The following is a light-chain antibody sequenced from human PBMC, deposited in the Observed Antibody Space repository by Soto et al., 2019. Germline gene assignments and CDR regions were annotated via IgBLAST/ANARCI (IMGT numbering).Light chain of an antibody. CDR1: ISNIGAGYD. CDR3: QSYDSSLSGYV. CDR2: ANN. V-gene: IGLV1-40*01. Sequence: QSVLSPPPSVSGAPGQRFTISCTGSISNIGAGYDVHWYQQLPGTATKLLIYANNIRPSGVPGRFYGSKSGTSASLAITGLQAEDEADYYCQSYDSSLSGYVFGTGTTVTV. J-gene: IGLJ1*01.